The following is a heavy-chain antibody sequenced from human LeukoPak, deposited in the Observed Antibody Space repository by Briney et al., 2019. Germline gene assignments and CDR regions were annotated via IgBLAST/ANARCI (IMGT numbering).Heavy chain of an antibody. CDR2: IYYSGST. Sequence: PSETLSLTCTVSGGSISSSSYYWGWIRQPPGKGLEWIGSIYYSGSTYYNPSLKSRVTISVDTSKNQFSLKLSSVTAADTAVYYCASQSTYDYYDSSGHDAFDIWGQGTMVTVSS. J-gene: IGHJ3*02. CDR1: GGSISSSSYY. V-gene: IGHV4-39*07. CDR3: ASQSTYDYYDSSGHDAFDI. D-gene: IGHD3-22*01.